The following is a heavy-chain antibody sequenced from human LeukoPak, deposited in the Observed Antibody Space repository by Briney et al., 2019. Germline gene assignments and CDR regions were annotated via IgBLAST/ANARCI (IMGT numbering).Heavy chain of an antibody. CDR1: GFTFSSYS. CDR3: ARAPRGTVTHDY. J-gene: IGHJ4*02. CDR2: ISSSSSYI. V-gene: IGHV3-21*01. Sequence: GGSLRLSCAASGFTFSSYSMNWVRQAPGKGLEWVSSISSSSSYIYYADSVKGRFTISRDNAKNSLYLQMSSLRAEDTAVYYCARAPRGTVTHDYWGQGTLVTVSS. D-gene: IGHD4-17*01.